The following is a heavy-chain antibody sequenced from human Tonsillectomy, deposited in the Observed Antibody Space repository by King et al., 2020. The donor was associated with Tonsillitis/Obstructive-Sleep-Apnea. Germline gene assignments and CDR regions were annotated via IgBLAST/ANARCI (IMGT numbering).Heavy chain of an antibody. J-gene: IGHJ6*03. CDR2: INHSGSN. Sequence: VQLQQWGAGLLKPSETLSLTCGVYGGSFSGYYWSWIRQPPGKGLEWIGEINHSGSNDYNSSLQSRVTISRDTSKNQFSLRLTSVTAADTAVYYCGTNAGDYYYYMDVWGKGTTVTVSS. CDR3: GTNAGDYYYYMDV. D-gene: IGHD2-2*01. V-gene: IGHV4-34*01. CDR1: GGSFSGYY.